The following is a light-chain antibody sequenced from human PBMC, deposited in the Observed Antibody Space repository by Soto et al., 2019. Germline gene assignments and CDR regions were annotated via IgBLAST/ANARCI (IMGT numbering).Light chain of an antibody. V-gene: IGLV1-40*01. CDR2: GNT. Sequence: QSVLTQPPSVSGAPGQRVTISCTGSSSNIGAGYDVHWYQQLPRTAPKLLIYGNTNRPSGVPDRFSGSKSGTSASLAITGLQAEDEADYYGQSYDSSLSALYVFGTGTKLTVL. J-gene: IGLJ1*01. CDR1: SSNIGAGYD. CDR3: QSYDSSLSALYV.